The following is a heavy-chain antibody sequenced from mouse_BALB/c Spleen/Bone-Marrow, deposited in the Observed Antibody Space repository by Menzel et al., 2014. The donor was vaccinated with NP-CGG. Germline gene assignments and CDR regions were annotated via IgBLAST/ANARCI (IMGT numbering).Heavy chain of an antibody. CDR1: GYSITSDYA. CDR2: MSSSGST. Sequence: VKLVESGPGLVRPSQSLSLTCTVTGYSITSDYAWNWIRQFPGNKLEWMGYMSSSGSTSYRPSLKSRISITRDTSKNQFFLQLNSVTAEDTGTYYCARDYYGSSYFDYWGQGTTLTVSS. J-gene: IGHJ2*01. D-gene: IGHD1-1*01. V-gene: IGHV3-2*02. CDR3: ARDYYGSSYFDY.